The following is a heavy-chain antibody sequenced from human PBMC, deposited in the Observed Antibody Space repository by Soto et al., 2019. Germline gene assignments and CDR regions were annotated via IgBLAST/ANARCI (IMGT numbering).Heavy chain of an antibody. CDR3: AKAHVFTVTTHFSYDHGMDV. J-gene: IGHJ6*02. D-gene: IGHD4-17*01. V-gene: IGHV3-30*18. CDR2: ISYDGSNK. Sequence: QVQLVESGGGVVQPGRSLRLSCAAAGFTFSSYGMHWVRQAPGKGLEWVAVISYDGSNKYYADSVKGRFTISRDNSKNTLYLQMNDLRAEDTAVYYCAKAHVFTVTTHFSYDHGMDVWGQGTTVTVSS. CDR1: GFTFSSYG.